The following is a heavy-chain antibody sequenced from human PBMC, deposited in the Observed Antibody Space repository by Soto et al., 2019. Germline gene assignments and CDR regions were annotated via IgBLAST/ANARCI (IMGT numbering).Heavy chain of an antibody. CDR2: ISWNSGSI. J-gene: IGHJ3*02. CDR3: AKDNVVDIFDNDAFDI. V-gene: IGHV3-9*01. Sequence: DVQLVESGGGLVQPGRSLRLSCAASGFTFDDYAMHWVRQAPGKGLEWVSGISWNSGSIGYADSVKGRFTISRDNAKNSLYLQMNSLRAEDTALYYCAKDNVVDIFDNDAFDIWGQGTMVTVSS. CDR1: GFTFDDYA. D-gene: IGHD5-12*01.